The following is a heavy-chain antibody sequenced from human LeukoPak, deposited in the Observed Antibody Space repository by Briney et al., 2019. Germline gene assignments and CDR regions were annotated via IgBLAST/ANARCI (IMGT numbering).Heavy chain of an antibody. CDR2: INPSGGST. Sequence: ASVTVSCTASGYTFTSYYMHWVRQAPGQGLEWMGIINPSGGSTSYAQKFQGRVTMTRDTSTSTVYMELSSLRSEDMAVYYCARAGSPLPYYGMDVWGQGTTVTVSS. V-gene: IGHV1-46*01. CDR3: ARAGSPLPYYGMDV. D-gene: IGHD2-15*01. J-gene: IGHJ6*02. CDR1: GYTFTSYY.